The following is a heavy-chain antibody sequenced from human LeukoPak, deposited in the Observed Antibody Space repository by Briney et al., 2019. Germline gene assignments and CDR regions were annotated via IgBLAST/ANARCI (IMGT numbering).Heavy chain of an antibody. J-gene: IGHJ5*02. CDR3: ARERFYNWFDP. CDR2: ISSSGSTI. V-gene: IGHV3-48*03. D-gene: IGHD3-10*01. CDR1: GFTFSNYE. Sequence: GGSLRLSCAASGFTFSNYEMNWVRQAPGKGLEWVSYISSSGSTIYYADSVKGRFTISRDNAKNSLYLQMNSLRAEDTAVYYCARERFYNWFDPWGQGTLVTVSS.